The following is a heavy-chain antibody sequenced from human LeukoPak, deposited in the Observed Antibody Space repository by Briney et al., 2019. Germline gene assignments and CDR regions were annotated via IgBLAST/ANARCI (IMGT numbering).Heavy chain of an antibody. V-gene: IGHV4-4*07. CDR2: IYTSGST. CDR1: GGSFSGYY. CDR3: AREGRGYSGYGPGSYNWFDP. J-gene: IGHJ5*02. D-gene: IGHD5-12*01. Sequence: SETLSLTCAVYGGSFSGYYWSWIRQPAGKGLEWIGRIYTSGSTNYNPSLKSRVTISVDTSKNQFSLKLSSVAAADTAVYYCAREGRGYSGYGPGSYNWFDPWGQGTLVTVSS.